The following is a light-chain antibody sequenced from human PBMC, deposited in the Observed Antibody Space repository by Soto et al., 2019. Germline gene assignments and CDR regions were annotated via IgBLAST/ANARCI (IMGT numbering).Light chain of an antibody. Sequence: DIQMTQSPSTLSASVGDRVTITCRASQSISSWLAWYQQKPGKAPKLLIYKASSLESGVPSRFSGCGSGTEFTLTISILQPDDFATYYCQQYNSYSTFGQGTKVEIK. CDR1: QSISSW. J-gene: IGKJ1*01. V-gene: IGKV1-5*03. CDR3: QQYNSYST. CDR2: KAS.